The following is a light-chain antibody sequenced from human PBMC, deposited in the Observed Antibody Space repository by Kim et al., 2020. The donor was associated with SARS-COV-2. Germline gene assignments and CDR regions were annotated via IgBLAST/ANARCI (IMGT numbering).Light chain of an antibody. V-gene: IGKV3-15*01. CDR3: QQYNNSPLT. Sequence: EIVMTQSPATLSVSPGERATFACRASQSVRSNLAWYQKKPGKAPRLLIYGASTWPTGIPVRFSGSGSGTEFTLTISSLQSEDFAVYYCQQYNNSPLTFGEGTKVDIK. CDR2: GAS. CDR1: QSVRSN. J-gene: IGKJ4*01.